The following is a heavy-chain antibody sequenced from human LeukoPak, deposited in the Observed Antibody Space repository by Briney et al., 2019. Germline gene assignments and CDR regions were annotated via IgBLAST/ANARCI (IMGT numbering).Heavy chain of an antibody. CDR1: GGSISSYY. V-gene: IGHV4-59*01. J-gene: IGHJ4*02. D-gene: IGHD6-13*01. Sequence: SETLSLTCTVSGGSISSYYWSRIRQPPGKGLEWIGYIYYSGSTNYNPSLKSRATISVDTSKNQFSLKLSSVTAADTAVCYCARGHKSIAAALDPFDYWGQGTLVTVSS. CDR2: IYYSGST. CDR3: ARGHKSIAAALDPFDY.